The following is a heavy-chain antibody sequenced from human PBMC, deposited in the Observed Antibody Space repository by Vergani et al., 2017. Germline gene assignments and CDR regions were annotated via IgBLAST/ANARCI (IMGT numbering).Heavy chain of an antibody. J-gene: IGHJ4*02. V-gene: IGHV4-39*01. CDR3: ASKRGACRAAYCHSYDF. CDR2: MDYSGST. CDR1: GVSVISTDYH. Sequence: QVQLQESGPGLVKPSETLSLTCTVSGVSVISTDYHWGWIRQPPGKGLEWIGSMDYSGSTSYNPSLESRISISFETPKNQFSLRLTSVTAADTAVYYCASKRGACRAAYCHSYDFGGPGTLVGVSS. D-gene: IGHD2-15*01.